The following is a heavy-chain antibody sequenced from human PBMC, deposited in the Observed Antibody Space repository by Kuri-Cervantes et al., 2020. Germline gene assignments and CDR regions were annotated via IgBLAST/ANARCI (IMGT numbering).Heavy chain of an antibody. CDR2: IWYDGSNK. Sequence: GGSLRLSCAASGFTYSSYGMHWVRQAPGKGLEWVAVIWYDGSNKYYADSVRGRFTISRDNSKNTLYLQMNSLRAEDTAVYYCAKDFTYGGNSGGWGQGTMVTVSS. CDR1: GFTYSSYG. D-gene: IGHD4-23*01. J-gene: IGHJ3*01. V-gene: IGHV3-33*06. CDR3: AKDFTYGGNSGG.